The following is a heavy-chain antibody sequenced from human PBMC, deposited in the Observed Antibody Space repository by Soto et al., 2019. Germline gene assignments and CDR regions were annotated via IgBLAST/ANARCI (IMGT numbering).Heavy chain of an antibody. D-gene: IGHD6-13*01. Sequence: ETLYLTCTVSGGSISSSSYYWGWIRQPPGKGLEWIGSIYYSGSTYYNPSLKSRVTISVDTSKNQFSLKLSSVTAADTAVYYCARPGLIAAAIDYWGQGTLVTVSS. CDR1: GGSISSSSYY. CDR3: ARPGLIAAAIDY. J-gene: IGHJ4*02. CDR2: IYYSGST. V-gene: IGHV4-39*01.